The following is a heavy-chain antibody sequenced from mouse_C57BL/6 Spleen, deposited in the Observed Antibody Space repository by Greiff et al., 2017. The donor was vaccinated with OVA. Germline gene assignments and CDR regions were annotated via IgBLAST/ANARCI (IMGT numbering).Heavy chain of an antibody. Sequence: EVQLQQSGAELVRPGASVKLSCTASGFNIKDDYMHWVKQRPEQGLEWIGWIDPENGDTEYASKFQGKATITADTSSNTAYLQLSSLTSEDTAVYYCTPITTVVVHRFAYWGQGTLVTVSA. V-gene: IGHV14-4*01. D-gene: IGHD1-1*01. CDR2: IDPENGDT. CDR3: TPITTVVVHRFAY. J-gene: IGHJ3*01. CDR1: GFNIKDDY.